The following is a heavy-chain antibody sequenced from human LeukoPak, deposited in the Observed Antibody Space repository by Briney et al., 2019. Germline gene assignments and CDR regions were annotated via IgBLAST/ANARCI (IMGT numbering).Heavy chain of an antibody. CDR1: GFTVSSNY. D-gene: IGHD3-3*01. CDR2: ISGSGGST. V-gene: IGHV3-23*01. Sequence: GGSLRLSCAASGFTVSSNYMSWVRQAPGKGLEWVSVISGSGGSTYYADSVKGRFTISRDNSKNTLYLQMNSLRAEDTAVFYCAKGRGITIFRVVTPDDYWGQGTLVTVSS. J-gene: IGHJ4*02. CDR3: AKGRGITIFRVVTPDDY.